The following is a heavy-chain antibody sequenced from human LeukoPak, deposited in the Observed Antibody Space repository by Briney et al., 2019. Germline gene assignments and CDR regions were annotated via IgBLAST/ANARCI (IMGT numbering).Heavy chain of an antibody. Sequence: PGGSLRLSCAASGFTFSSYAMSWVRQAPGKGLEWVSSISTSSTYIYYADSVKGRFTISRDNAKNSLYLQMNSLRAEDTAMYYCARAVRPDYWGRGTLVTVSS. CDR1: GFTFSSYA. CDR3: ARAVRPDY. V-gene: IGHV3-21*01. D-gene: IGHD3-10*01. CDR2: ISTSSTYI. J-gene: IGHJ4*02.